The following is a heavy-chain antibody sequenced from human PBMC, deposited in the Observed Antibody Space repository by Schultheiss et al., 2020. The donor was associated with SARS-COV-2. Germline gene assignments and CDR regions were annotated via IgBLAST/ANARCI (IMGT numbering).Heavy chain of an antibody. CDR3: AREGRRARDY. Sequence: GESLKISCAASGFTFSSYAMHWVRQAPGKGLEWVAVISYDGSNKYYADSVKGRFTISRDNSKNTLYLQMNSLRAEDTAVYYCAREGRRARDYWGQGTLVTVSS. CDR2: ISYDGSNK. V-gene: IGHV3-30*07. CDR1: GFTFSSYA. J-gene: IGHJ4*02.